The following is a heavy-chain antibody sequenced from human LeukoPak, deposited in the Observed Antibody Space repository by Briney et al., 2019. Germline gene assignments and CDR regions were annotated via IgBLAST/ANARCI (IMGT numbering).Heavy chain of an antibody. D-gene: IGHD3-10*01. Sequence: GASVQVSCKTSGYIFNDHHVHWVRQAPGQGLEWMGRIYPKSGDTDYPQKFQIRATMTRDTSITTAYMELTSLRSDDTAVYYCVSHYGPGPVWGQGTLVTVS. CDR3: VSHYGPGPV. CDR2: IYPKSGDT. CDR1: GYIFNDHH. V-gene: IGHV1-2*06. J-gene: IGHJ4*02.